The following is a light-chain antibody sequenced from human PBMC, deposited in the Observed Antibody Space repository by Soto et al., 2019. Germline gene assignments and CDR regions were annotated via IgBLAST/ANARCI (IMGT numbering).Light chain of an antibody. CDR1: QCIRND. V-gene: IGKV1-17*01. Sequence: DIQMTQSPSSLSASVGDRVTITCRASQCIRNDVGWYQQKPGKAPKGLIYAASNLQSGVPSRFSGSGSETEFTLTLSSLQPEDFATYYCLQYKSXPWTFVQGTKV. CDR3: LQYKSXPWT. CDR2: AAS. J-gene: IGKJ1*01.